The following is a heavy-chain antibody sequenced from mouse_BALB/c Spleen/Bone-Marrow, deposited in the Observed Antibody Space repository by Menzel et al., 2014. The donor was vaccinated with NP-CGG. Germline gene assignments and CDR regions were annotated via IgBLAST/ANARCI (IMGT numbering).Heavy chain of an antibody. CDR3: ASYYYGQYFDY. CDR2: IDPANGNT. Sequence: VRVKQSGAELVKPGASVKLSCTASGFNIKDTYMHWVKQRPEQGLEWIGRIDPANGNTKYDPKFQGKATITADTSSNTAYLQLSSLTSEDTAVYYCASYYYGQYFDYWGQGTTLTVSS. D-gene: IGHD1-1*01. CDR1: GFNIKDTY. J-gene: IGHJ2*01. V-gene: IGHV14-3*02.